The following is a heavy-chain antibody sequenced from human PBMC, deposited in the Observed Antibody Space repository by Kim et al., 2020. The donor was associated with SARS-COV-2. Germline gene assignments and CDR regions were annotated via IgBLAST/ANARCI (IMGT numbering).Heavy chain of an antibody. V-gene: IGHV4-59*01. CDR1: GGSISSYY. CDR2: IYYSGST. Sequence: SETLSFTCTVSGGSISSYYWSWIRQPPGKGLEWIGYIYYSGSTNYNPSLKSRVTISVDTSKNQFSLKLSSVTAADTAVYYCARTGENRPKYYDYIWGSYRLDYYYYYMDVWGKGTTVTVSS. J-gene: IGHJ6*03. D-gene: IGHD3-16*02. CDR3: ARTGENRPKYYDYIWGSYRLDYYYYYMDV.